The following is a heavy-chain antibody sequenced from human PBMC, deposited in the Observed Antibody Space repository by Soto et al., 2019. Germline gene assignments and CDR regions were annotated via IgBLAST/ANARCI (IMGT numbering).Heavy chain of an antibody. CDR1: GYSFSSYD. J-gene: IGHJ4*02. V-gene: IGHV1-8*01. CDR3: ARGRAFLWFGELFVY. D-gene: IGHD3-10*01. CDR2: MNPSSGKT. Sequence: QVQLVQSGAEVKRPGASVKVSCKPSGYSFSSYDINWVRQATGQGLEWMGWMNPSSGKTGYAQKFQGRVTMTRNTSITTAYMELSSLRSEDTAVYYCARGRAFLWFGELFVYSGQGTLVNVSS.